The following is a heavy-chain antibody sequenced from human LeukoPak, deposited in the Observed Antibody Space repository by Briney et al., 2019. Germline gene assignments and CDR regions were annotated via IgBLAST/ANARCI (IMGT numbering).Heavy chain of an antibody. Sequence: SETLSLTCAVSGGSISSSNWWSWVRPPPGKGLEWIGEIYHSGSTNYNPSLKSRVTISVDKSKNQFSLKLSSVTAADTAAYYCASMQAMERYYFDYWGQGTLVTVSS. CDR3: ASMQAMERYYFDY. CDR2: IYHSGST. D-gene: IGHD5-18*01. V-gene: IGHV4-4*02. J-gene: IGHJ4*02. CDR1: GGSISSSNW.